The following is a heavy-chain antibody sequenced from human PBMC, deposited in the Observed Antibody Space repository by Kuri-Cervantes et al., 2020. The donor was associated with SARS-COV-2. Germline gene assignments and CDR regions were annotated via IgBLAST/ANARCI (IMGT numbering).Heavy chain of an antibody. CDR2: ISYDGSNK. J-gene: IGHJ6*02. CDR3: ARGYYYDSSGYYYTRYYYYYGMDV. V-gene: IGHV3-30*03. Sequence: LSLTCAASGFTFRSYGMHWVRQAPGKGLEWVANISYDGSNKDYADSVKGRFTISRDTSKNTLFLQSSILRAEDTAVYYCARGYYYDSSGYYYTRYYYYYGMDVWGQGTTVTVSS. CDR1: GFTFRSYG. D-gene: IGHD3-22*01.